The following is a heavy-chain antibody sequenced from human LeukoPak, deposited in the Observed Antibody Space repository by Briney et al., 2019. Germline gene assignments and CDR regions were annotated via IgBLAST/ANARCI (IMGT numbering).Heavy chain of an antibody. CDR3: ARDAARLTIFGVVTTGDAFDI. CDR2: ISAYNGNT. D-gene: IGHD3-3*01. J-gene: IGHJ3*02. Sequence: ASVKVSCKSSGYTFTSYGIIWVRQAPGQGLEWMGWISAYNGNTNYAQKLQGRVTMTTDTSTSTAYMELRSLRSDDTAVYYCARDAARLTIFGVVTTGDAFDIWGQGTMVTVSS. CDR1: GYTFTSYG. V-gene: IGHV1-18*01.